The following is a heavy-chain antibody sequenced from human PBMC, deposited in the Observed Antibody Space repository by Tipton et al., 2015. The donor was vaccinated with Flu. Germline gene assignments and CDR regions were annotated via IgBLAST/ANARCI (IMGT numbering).Heavy chain of an antibody. CDR3: ARAGGSNSWYVY. D-gene: IGHD6-13*01. CDR1: GGSIISGSHY. J-gene: IGHJ4*02. CDR2: IYTSGRT. Sequence: TLSLTCTVSGGSIISGSHYWSWIRQPAGKGLEWIGRIYTSGRTDYNPSLKSRITISVDTSNNLFSLNLRSVSAADTAVYYCARAGGSNSWYVYWGQGRLVSVSS. V-gene: IGHV4-61*02.